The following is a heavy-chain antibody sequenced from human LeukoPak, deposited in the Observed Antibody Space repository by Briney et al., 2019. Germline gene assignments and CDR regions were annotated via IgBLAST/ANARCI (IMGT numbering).Heavy chain of an antibody. CDR3: ARVDYGSGSYYFDY. CDR1: GGSISSYY. CDR2: IYTSGST. D-gene: IGHD3-10*01. Sequence: SETLSLTCTVSGGSISSYYWSWIRQPAGKGLEWIGRIYTSGSTNYNPSLKSRVTISVDTSKNQFSLKLSSVTAADTAVYYCARVDYGSGSYYFDYWGQGTLVTVSS. J-gene: IGHJ4*02. V-gene: IGHV4-4*07.